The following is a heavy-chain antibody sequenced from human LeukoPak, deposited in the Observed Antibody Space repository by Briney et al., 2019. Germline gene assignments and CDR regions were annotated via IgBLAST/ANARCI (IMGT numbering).Heavy chain of an antibody. J-gene: IGHJ5*02. CDR1: SGSISSYY. CDR2: ICYTGST. Sequence: SETLSLTCTVSSGSISSYYWSWVRQPPGKGLEWIGYICYTGSTNYNPSLKSRVTISVDTSKNQFSLNLSSVIAADTAVYYCARHGPYLGRLGWFDPWGQGTLVTVSS. V-gene: IGHV4-59*08. CDR3: ARHGPYLGRLGWFDP. D-gene: IGHD1-26*01.